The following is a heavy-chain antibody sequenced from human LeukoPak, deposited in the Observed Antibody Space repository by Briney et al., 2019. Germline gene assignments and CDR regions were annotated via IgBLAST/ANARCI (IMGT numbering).Heavy chain of an antibody. CDR1: GYTLTELS. D-gene: IGHD4-23*01. J-gene: IGHJ4*02. Sequence: ASVKVSCKVSGYTLTELSMHWVRQAPGKGLEWMGGFDPEDGETIYAQKFQGRVTMTEDTSTDTAYMELSSLRSEDTAVYYCATSRATVVTRPLDYWGQGTLVTVSS. CDR3: ATSRATVVTRPLDY. V-gene: IGHV1-24*01. CDR2: FDPEDGET.